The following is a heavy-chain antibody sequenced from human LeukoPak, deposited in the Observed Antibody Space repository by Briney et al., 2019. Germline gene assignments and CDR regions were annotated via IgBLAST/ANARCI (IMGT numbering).Heavy chain of an antibody. Sequence: PGGSLRLSCAASGFTFSSYGMHWARQAPGKGLEWVAVISYDGSNKYYADSVKGRFTISRDTSKNTLYLQMNSLRAEGTAVYYWAKPLNGKTCIGACYYGMDVWGQGTTVTVSS. V-gene: IGHV3-30*18. CDR3: AKPLNGKTCIGACYYGMDV. D-gene: IGHD6-13*01. CDR2: ISYDGSNK. J-gene: IGHJ6*02. CDR1: GFTFSSYG.